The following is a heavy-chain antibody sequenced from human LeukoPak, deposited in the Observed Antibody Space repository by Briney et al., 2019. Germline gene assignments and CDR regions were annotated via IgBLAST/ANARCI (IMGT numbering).Heavy chain of an antibody. Sequence: GGSLRLSCAASGFTFSSYGMHWVRQAPGKGLEWVAVIWYDGSNKYYADSVKGRFTISRDNSKNTLYLQMNSLRSEDTAVYYCARVSSGWHGYLDYWGQGTPVTVSS. CDR2: IWYDGSNK. V-gene: IGHV3-33*01. CDR3: ARVSSGWHGYLDY. J-gene: IGHJ4*02. CDR1: GFTFSSYG. D-gene: IGHD6-25*01.